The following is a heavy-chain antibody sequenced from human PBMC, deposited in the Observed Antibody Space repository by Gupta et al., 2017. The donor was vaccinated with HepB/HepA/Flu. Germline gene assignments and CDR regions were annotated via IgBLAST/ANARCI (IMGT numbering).Heavy chain of an antibody. V-gene: IGHV1-69*04. CDR2: IIPILGIA. CDR3: ARKTTGHYYYGMDV. CDR1: GGTFSSYA. D-gene: IGHD4-11*01. J-gene: IGHJ6*02. Sequence: QVQLVQSGAEVKKPGSSVKVSCKASGGTFSSYAISWVRQAPGQGLEWMGRIIPILGIANYAQKFQGRVTITADKSTSTAYMELSSLRSEDTAVYYCARKTTGHYYYGMDVWGQGTTVTVSS.